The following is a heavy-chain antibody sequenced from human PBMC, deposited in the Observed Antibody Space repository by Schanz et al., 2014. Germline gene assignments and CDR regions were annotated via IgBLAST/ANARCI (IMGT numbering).Heavy chain of an antibody. J-gene: IGHJ3*02. D-gene: IGHD3-10*01. V-gene: IGHV3-74*02. CDR2: INGDGSRT. CDR3: ATNMVQGTISDAFDI. CDR1: GFTFSIYA. Sequence: EVQLVESGGGLVQPGGSLRLSCSASGFTFSIYAMHWVRQAPGKGLVWVSRINGDGSRTAYADSVKGRFTISRDNAKNTLYLQMNSLRAEDTAVYYCATNMVQGTISDAFDIWGQGTMVTVSS.